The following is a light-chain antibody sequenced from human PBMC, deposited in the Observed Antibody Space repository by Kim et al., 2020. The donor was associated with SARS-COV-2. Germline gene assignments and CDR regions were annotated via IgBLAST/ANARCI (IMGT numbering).Light chain of an antibody. J-gene: IGLJ2*01. CDR2: QDN. Sequence: VSPGQTASITCSGDKLVNKYVCWYHPKPGQSPVLVIYQDNKRPSGIPERFSGSNSGNTATLTISGTQAMDEADYYCQTWDSSTVVFGGGTQLTVL. CDR3: QTWDSSTVV. V-gene: IGLV3-1*01. CDR1: KLVNKY.